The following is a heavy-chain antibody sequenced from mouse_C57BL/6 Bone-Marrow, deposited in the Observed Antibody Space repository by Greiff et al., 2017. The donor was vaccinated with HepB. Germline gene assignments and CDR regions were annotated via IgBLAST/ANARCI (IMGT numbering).Heavy chain of an antibody. Sequence: ESGPGLVKPSQSLSLTFSVTGYSITSGYYWNWIRQFPGNKLEWMGYISYDGSNNYNPSLKNRISITRDTSKNQFFLKLNSVTTEDTATYYCARTTDYFDYWGQGTTLTVSS. J-gene: IGHJ2*01. V-gene: IGHV3-6*01. CDR3: ARTTDYFDY. D-gene: IGHD1-1*01. CDR2: ISYDGSN. CDR1: GYSITSGYY.